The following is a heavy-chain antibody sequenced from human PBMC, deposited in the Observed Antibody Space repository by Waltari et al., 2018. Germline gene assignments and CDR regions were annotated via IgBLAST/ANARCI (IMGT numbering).Heavy chain of an antibody. CDR3: ARVTFAPVDTAMVYYYYYMDV. CDR2: INHSGST. D-gene: IGHD5-18*01. J-gene: IGHJ6*03. CDR1: GGSFSGYY. Sequence: QVQLQQWGAGLLKPSETLSLTCAVYGGSFSGYYWSWIRQPPGKGLEWIGEINHSGSTNYNPSLKSRVTISVDTSKNQFSLKLSSVTAADTAVYYCARVTFAPVDTAMVYYYYYMDVWGKGTTVTVSS. V-gene: IGHV4-34*01.